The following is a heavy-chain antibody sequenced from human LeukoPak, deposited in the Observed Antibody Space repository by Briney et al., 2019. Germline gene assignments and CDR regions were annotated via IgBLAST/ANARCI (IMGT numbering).Heavy chain of an antibody. CDR1: GFTFSSYG. CDR2: IRYDGSNK. J-gene: IGHJ4*02. Sequence: GGSLRLSCAASGFTFSSYGMHWVRQAPGKGLEWVAFIRYDGSNKYYADSVKGRFTISRDDSKNTLYLQMNSLRAEDTAVYYCAKVGDPSYSPYYFDYWGQGTLVTVSS. CDR3: AKVGDPSYSPYYFDY. V-gene: IGHV3-30*02. D-gene: IGHD1-26*01.